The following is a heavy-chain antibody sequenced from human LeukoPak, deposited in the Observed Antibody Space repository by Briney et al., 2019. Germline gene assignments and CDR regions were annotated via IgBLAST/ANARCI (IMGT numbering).Heavy chain of an antibody. CDR3: ARTRIALYYFDY. J-gene: IGHJ4*02. CDR1: GFTFSSYA. V-gene: IGHV3-30-3*01. D-gene: IGHD6-6*01. Sequence: PGGSLRLSCAASGFTFSSYAMHWVRQAPGKGLEWVAVISYDGSNKYYADSVKGRFTISRDNSKNTLYLQMNSLRAEDTAVYYCARTRIALYYFDYWGQGTLVTVSS. CDR2: ISYDGSNK.